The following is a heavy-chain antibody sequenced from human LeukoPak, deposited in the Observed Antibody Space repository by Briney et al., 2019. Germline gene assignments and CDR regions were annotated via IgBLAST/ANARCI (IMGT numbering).Heavy chain of an antibody. CDR3: AKGLVVVAASDCFDY. V-gene: IGHV3-30*18. J-gene: IGHJ4*02. D-gene: IGHD2-15*01. CDR1: GFTFSSYG. CDR2: ISYDGSNK. Sequence: PGGSLRLSCAASGFTFSSYGMHWVRQAPGKGLEWVAVISYDGSNKYYADSVKGRFTISRDNSKNTLYLQMNSLRAEDTAVYYCAKGLVVVAASDCFDYWGQGTLVTVSS.